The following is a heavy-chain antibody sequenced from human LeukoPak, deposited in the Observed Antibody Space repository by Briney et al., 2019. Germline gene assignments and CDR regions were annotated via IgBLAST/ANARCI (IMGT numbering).Heavy chain of an antibody. Sequence: ASVKVSCKASGYTFSDYDINWVRQATGQGLEWLGWMNPNSANTGYAQRFQGRITMTRDTSISTAYLELRSLRYEDTAVYYCATYDYDSGGYGTPKYWGQGTLVTVSS. D-gene: IGHD3-22*01. CDR3: ATYDYDSGGYGTPKY. V-gene: IGHV1-8*01. CDR2: MNPNSANT. CDR1: GYTFSDYD. J-gene: IGHJ4*02.